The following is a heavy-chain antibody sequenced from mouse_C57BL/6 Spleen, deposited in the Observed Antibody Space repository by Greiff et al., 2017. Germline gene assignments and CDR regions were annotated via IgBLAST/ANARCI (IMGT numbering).Heavy chain of an antibody. D-gene: IGHD2-1*01. CDR3: ARSEGNYDYFDY. V-gene: IGHV1-64*01. J-gene: IGHJ2*01. CDR2: IHPNSGST. Sequence: VQLQQSGAELVKPGASVKLSCKASGYTFTSYWMHWVKQRPGQGLEWIGMIHPNSGSTNYNEKFKSKATLTVDKSSSTAYMQLSSLTSEDSAVYYCARSEGNYDYFDYWGQGTTLTVSS. CDR1: GYTFTSYW.